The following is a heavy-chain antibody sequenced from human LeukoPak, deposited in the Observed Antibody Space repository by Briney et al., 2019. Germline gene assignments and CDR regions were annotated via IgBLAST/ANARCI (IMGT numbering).Heavy chain of an antibody. CDR3: AKDLVPEAPYLDY. J-gene: IGHJ4*02. CDR1: GFTFSSYG. Sequence: PGGSLRLSCAASGFTFSSYGMHWVRQAPGKGLEWVAVISYDGSNKYYADSVKGRFAISRDNSKNTLYLQMNSLRAEDTAVYYCAKDLVPEAPYLDYWGQGTLVTVSS. V-gene: IGHV3-30*18. D-gene: IGHD2-2*01. CDR2: ISYDGSNK.